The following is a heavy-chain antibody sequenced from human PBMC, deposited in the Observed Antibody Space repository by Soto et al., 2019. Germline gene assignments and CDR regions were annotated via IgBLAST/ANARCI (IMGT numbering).Heavy chain of an antibody. V-gene: IGHV4-28*01. CDR3: ARITYSTYEPYYYFYYMDV. CDR2: IYYSGST. D-gene: IGHD5-12*01. J-gene: IGHJ6*03. Sequence: QVQLQESGPGLVKPSDTLSLTCAVSGYSISNNNWWGWIRQPPGKGLEWIGYIYYSGSTYSNPSLQSRVTMSVDTSKNQFSLKLSSVTAVDTAVYYCARITYSTYEPYYYFYYMDVWGKGTTVTVSS. CDR1: GYSISNNNW.